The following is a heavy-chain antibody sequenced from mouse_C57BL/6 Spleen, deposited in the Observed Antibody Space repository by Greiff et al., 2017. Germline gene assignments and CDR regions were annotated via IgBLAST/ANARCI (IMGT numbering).Heavy chain of an antibody. D-gene: IGHD2-4*01. CDR3: ARSDYDSPYYAMDY. CDR1: GYAFSSSW. Sequence: QVQLQQSGPELVKPGASVKISCKASGYAFSSSWMNWVKKRPGKGLEWIGRIYPGDGDTNYNGKFKGKATLTADKSSSTAYMQLSSLTSEDSAVYFCARSDYDSPYYAMDYWGQGTSVTVSS. V-gene: IGHV1-82*01. J-gene: IGHJ4*01. CDR2: IYPGDGDT.